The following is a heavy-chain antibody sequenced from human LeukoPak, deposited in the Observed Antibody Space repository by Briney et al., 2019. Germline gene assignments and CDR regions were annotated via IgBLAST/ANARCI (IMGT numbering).Heavy chain of an antibody. CDR1: GFTFSDYY. Sequence: GGSLRLSCAASGFTFSDYYMSWIRQAPGKGLEWVSYISSSGSTIYYADSVKGRFTISRDNAKNKVYLQMDSLRTEDTAVYYCAKDAWEVGATAEIDYWGQGTLVTVSS. CDR2: ISSSGSTI. CDR3: AKDAWEVGATAEIDY. D-gene: IGHD1-26*01. J-gene: IGHJ4*02. V-gene: IGHV3-11*04.